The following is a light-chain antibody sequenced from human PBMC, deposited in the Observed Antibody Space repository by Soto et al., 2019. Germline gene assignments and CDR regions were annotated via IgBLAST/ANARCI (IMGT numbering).Light chain of an antibody. J-gene: IGLJ7*01. V-gene: IGLV2-23*01. CDR3: CSYAGSSTAV. Sequence: QSALTQPASVSGSPGQSITISCTGTSSDVGSYNLVSWYQQHPGKAPKLMIYEGSKRPSGVSNRFSGSKSGNTAFLTISGLQAEDEADYYCCSYAGSSTAVFGGGTQLTVL. CDR1: SSDVGSYNL. CDR2: EGS.